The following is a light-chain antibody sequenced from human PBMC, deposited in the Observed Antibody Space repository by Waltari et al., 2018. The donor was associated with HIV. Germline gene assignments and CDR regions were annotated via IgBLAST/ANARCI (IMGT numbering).Light chain of an antibody. CDR1: RNNVGYQA. CDR3: SAWDSSLSAWV. V-gene: IGLV10-54*01. Sequence: QAGLSQPPSVSKGLRQTATLTCTGNRNNVGYQAPPWLPQHQGHPPKLLSYRNNTRPSGISERLSASRSGNTASLTITGLQPEDEADYYCSAWDSSLSAWVFGGGTKLTVL. CDR2: RNN. J-gene: IGLJ3*02.